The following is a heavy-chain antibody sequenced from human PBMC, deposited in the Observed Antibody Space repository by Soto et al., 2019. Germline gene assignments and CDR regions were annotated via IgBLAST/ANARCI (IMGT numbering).Heavy chain of an antibody. CDR3: ARGDREDIAVVIGVRPGEYVVDV. Sequence: PGGSLRLSCAASGFTFRNYAMHWVRQAPGKGLECVAVISSDGTNKFYRDYVKGRFTISRDNSKNTLYLQINSLRYEDTAVYYCARGDREDIAVVIGVRPGEYVVDVWGKGTRVTVSS. V-gene: IGHV3-30*04. CDR1: GFTFRNYA. J-gene: IGHJ6*04. D-gene: IGHD2-15*01. CDR2: ISSDGTNK.